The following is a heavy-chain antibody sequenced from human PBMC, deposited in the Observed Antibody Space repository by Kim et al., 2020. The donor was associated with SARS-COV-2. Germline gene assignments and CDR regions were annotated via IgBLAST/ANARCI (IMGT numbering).Heavy chain of an antibody. Sequence: SVKVSCKASGGTFSSYAISWVRQAPGQGLEWMGGIIPIFGTANYAQKFQGRVTITADESTSTAYMELSSLRSEDTAVYYCASYGGNLFDPNWYFDLWGRGTLVTVSS. V-gene: IGHV1-69*13. D-gene: IGHD4-17*01. CDR2: IIPIFGTA. CDR3: ASYGGNLFDPNWYFDL. J-gene: IGHJ2*01. CDR1: GGTFSSYA.